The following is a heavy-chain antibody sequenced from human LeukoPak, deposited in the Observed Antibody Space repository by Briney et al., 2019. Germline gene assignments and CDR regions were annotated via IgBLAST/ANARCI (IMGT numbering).Heavy chain of an antibody. CDR2: INPSGGST. CDR3: ARESSMTGYFDL. J-gene: IGHJ2*01. Sequence: AAVKVSFKASVYTFTSYYMHWVRQPPGQGLEWMGIINPSGGSTSYAQQLQGRVTMTRDMSTSTVYMELSSLRSEDTAVYYCARESSMTGYFDLWGRGTLVTVSS. CDR1: VYTFTSYY. V-gene: IGHV1-46*01. D-gene: IGHD2/OR15-2a*01.